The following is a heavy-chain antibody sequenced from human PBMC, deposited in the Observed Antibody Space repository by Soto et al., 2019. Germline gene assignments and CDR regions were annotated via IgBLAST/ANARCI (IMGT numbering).Heavy chain of an antibody. CDR2: IIGSGGST. D-gene: IGHD6-13*01. V-gene: IGHV3-23*01. J-gene: IGHJ6*02. CDR3: AKKGGAEQLWTYGMHV. Sequence: EVQLLESGGGLVQPGGSLRLSCAASGFTFSSYAMSWVRQAPGKGLEWVSGIIGSGGSTFNADSVKGRFTISSDNSKNTLFLQMNSLRAEDTAVYYCAKKGGAEQLWTYGMHVWGQGTTVTVSS. CDR1: GFTFSSYA.